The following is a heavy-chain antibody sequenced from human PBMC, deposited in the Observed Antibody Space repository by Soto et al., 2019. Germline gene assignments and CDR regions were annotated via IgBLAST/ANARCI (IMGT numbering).Heavy chain of an antibody. D-gene: IGHD3-22*01. CDR2: IYSGGTT. CDR3: ARGYLHDSSGYYYSSFDY. CDR1: GFTVSSNY. V-gene: IGHV3-53*04. Sequence: GGSLRLSCASSGFTVSSNYMSLVRQAPGKGLEWVSVIYSGGTTYYADSVKGRFTISRHSSNNTLYLQMSSLRAEDTAVYYCARGYLHDSSGYYYSSFDYWGQGTLVTVSS. J-gene: IGHJ4*02.